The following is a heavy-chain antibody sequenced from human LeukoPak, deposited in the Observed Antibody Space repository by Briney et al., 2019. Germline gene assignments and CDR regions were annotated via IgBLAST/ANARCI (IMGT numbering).Heavy chain of an antibody. V-gene: IGHV1-69*04. D-gene: IGHD3-9*01. CDR3: ATAHDILTGYYPY. Sequence: GASVKVSCKASGGTFSSYAISWVRQAPGQGLEWMGRIIPILGIANYAQKFQGRVTMTEDTSTDTAYMELSSLRSEDTAVYYCATAHDILTGYYPYWGQGTLVTVSS. CDR1: GGTFSSYA. CDR2: IIPILGIA. J-gene: IGHJ4*02.